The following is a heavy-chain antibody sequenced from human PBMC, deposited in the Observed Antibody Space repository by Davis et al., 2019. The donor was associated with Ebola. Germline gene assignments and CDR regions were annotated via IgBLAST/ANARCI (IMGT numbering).Heavy chain of an antibody. D-gene: IGHD2-15*01. CDR2: INPSGGST. V-gene: IGHV1-2*02. CDR1: GYTFTGYY. Sequence: ASVKVSCKASGYTFTGYYMHWVRQAPGQGLEWMGIINPSGGSTIYAQKFQGRVTMTRDTSISTAYMELSRLRSDDTAVYYCAREGYCSGGSCYNWFDPWGQGTLVTVSS. J-gene: IGHJ5*02. CDR3: AREGYCSGGSCYNWFDP.